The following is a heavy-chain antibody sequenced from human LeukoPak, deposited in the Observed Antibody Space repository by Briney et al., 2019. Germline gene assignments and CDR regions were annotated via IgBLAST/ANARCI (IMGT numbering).Heavy chain of an antibody. CDR1: GGSISSYY. CDR3: ARGRDAYYDSSGPIQH. D-gene: IGHD3-22*01. V-gene: IGHV4-59*01. J-gene: IGHJ1*01. Sequence: TSETLSLTCTVSGGSISSYYWSWIRQSPWKGLEWVGYIYYSGSTNYNPSLKSRVTISVDTSKNQFSLKLNSVTAADTAVYYCARGRDAYYDSSGPIQHWGQGTLVTVSS. CDR2: IYYSGST.